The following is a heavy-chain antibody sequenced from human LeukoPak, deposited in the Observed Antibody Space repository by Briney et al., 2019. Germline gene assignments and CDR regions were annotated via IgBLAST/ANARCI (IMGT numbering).Heavy chain of an antibody. CDR2: IRYDGSNK. CDR3: AREHTRGYSYGDGYFDH. CDR1: GFSFSSYG. J-gene: IGHJ4*02. D-gene: IGHD5-18*01. Sequence: PGGSLRLSCTASGFSFSSYGMHWVRQAPGKGLEWVAFIRYDGSNKYYADSVRGRFTISRDNSKNTLYLQMNSLRAEDTAVYYCAREHTRGYSYGDGYFDHWGQGTLVTVSS. V-gene: IGHV3-30*02.